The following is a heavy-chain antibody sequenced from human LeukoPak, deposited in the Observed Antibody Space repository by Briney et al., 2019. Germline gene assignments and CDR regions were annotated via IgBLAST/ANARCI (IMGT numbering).Heavy chain of an antibody. D-gene: IGHD6-13*01. CDR1: GGTFSSYA. J-gene: IGHJ6*03. V-gene: IGHV1-69*06. Sequence: VASVKVSCKASGGTFSSYAISWVRQAPGQGLEWMGGIIPIFGTTNYAQKFQDRVTITADKSTSTAYMELSSVRSEDTAVYYCARVVGLTGYSSSWYSGYYYYMDVWGKGTTVTVSS. CDR2: IIPIFGTT. CDR3: ARVVGLTGYSSSWYSGYYYYMDV.